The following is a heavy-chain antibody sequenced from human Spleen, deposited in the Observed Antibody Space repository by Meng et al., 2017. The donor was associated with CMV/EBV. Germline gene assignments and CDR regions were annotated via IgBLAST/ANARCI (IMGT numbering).Heavy chain of an antibody. CDR3: ARDTLNWNFDY. V-gene: IGHV1-18*01. CDR1: GYTFTNYG. CDR2: ISTYSGNT. Sequence: ASVKVSCKASGYTFTNYGITWVRQAPGQGLEWMGWISTYSGNTNYAQRLQGRVTMTTDTSTSTAYMSLRRLRSDDTAVYFCARDTLNWNFDYWGQGTPVTVSS. J-gene: IGHJ4*02. D-gene: IGHD1-1*01.